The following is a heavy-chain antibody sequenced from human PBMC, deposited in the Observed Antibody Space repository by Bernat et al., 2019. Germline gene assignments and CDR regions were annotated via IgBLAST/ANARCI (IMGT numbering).Heavy chain of an antibody. V-gene: IGHV4-39*01. D-gene: IGHD4-17*01. CDR2: VYYSGST. CDR1: GGSISSSSYF. CDR3: ARHGTTVATGLHFDAFDI. Sequence: QLQLQESGPGLVKSSETLSLTCTVSGGSISSSSYFWGWLRQPPGKGLEWIGSVYYSGSTYYNPSLKSRVTMSVDTSKNQFSLKLSSVTAADTAVYYCARHGTTVATGLHFDAFDIWGQGTMVTVSS. J-gene: IGHJ3*02.